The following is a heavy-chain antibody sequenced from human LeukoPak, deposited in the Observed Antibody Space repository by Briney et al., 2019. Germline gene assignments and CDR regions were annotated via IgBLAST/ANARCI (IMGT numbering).Heavy chain of an antibody. J-gene: IGHJ6*03. Sequence: SETLSLTCTVSGGSISSGSYYWSWIRQPAGKGLEWIGRIYTSGSTNYNPSLKSRVTISVDTSKNQFSLKLSSVTAADTAVYYCARDDSGYDPAQYYYYYYMDVWGKGTTVTVSS. CDR2: IYTSGST. V-gene: IGHV4-61*02. D-gene: IGHD5-12*01. CDR1: GGSISSGSYY. CDR3: ARDDSGYDPAQYYYYYYMDV.